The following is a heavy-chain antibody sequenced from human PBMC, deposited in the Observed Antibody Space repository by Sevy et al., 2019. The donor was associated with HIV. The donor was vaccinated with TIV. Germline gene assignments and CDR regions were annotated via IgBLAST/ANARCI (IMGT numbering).Heavy chain of an antibody. Sequence: GGSLRLSCEAAGFSVSSNYMAWVRQAPGKGLEWVSVIYIGKSTEYRDSLNGRFTISIDSSKNMLYLQMDSLSAEDTAVYHCARVQSHTGWFDYWGQGSLVTVSS. V-gene: IGHV3-53*01. CDR3: ARVQSHTGWFDY. CDR2: IYIGKST. D-gene: IGHD6-19*01. CDR1: GFSVSSNY. J-gene: IGHJ4*02.